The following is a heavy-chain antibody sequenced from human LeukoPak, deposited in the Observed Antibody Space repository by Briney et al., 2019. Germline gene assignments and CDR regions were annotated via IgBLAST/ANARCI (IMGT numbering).Heavy chain of an antibody. V-gene: IGHV4-59*01. CDR1: GGSISSYY. D-gene: IGHD3-22*01. CDR3: ARVYYYDSSGYSTPYYFDY. Sequence: SETLSLTCTVSGGSISSYYWSWIRQPPGKGLEWIGYIYYSGSTNYNPSLKSRVTISVDTSKNQFSLKLSSVTAADTAVYYCARVYYYDSSGYSTPYYFDYWGQGTLVTASS. J-gene: IGHJ4*02. CDR2: IYYSGST.